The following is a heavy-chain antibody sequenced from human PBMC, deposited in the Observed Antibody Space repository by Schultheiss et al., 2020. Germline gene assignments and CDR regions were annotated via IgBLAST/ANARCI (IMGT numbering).Heavy chain of an antibody. V-gene: IGHV3-9*01. CDR3: AREGRGVGDY. CDR2: ISWNSGSI. D-gene: IGHD2-8*02. Sequence: GGSLRLSCAASGFTFDDYAMHWVRQAPGKGLEWVSGISWNSGSIGYADSVKGRFTISRDNAKNSLYLQMNSLRAEDTAVYYCAREGRGVGDYWGQGTLVTVSS. J-gene: IGHJ4*02. CDR1: GFTFDDYA.